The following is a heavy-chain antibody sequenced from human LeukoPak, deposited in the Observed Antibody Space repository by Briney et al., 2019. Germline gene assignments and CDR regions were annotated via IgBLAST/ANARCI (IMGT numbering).Heavy chain of an antibody. D-gene: IGHD5-24*01. CDR3: AKAPRLQLRGYYYYMDV. CDR2: ISGSGGST. J-gene: IGHJ6*03. Sequence: PGGSLRLSCAASGFTFSNYAMNWVRQAPGKGLEWVSAISGSGGSTYYADSVKGRFTISRDNSKNTLYLQMNSLRAEDTAVYYCAKAPRLQLRGYYYYMDVWGKGTTVTVSS. CDR1: GFTFSNYA. V-gene: IGHV3-23*01.